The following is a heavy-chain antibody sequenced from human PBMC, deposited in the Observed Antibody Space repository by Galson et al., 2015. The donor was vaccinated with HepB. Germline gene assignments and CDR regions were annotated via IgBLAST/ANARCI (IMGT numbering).Heavy chain of an antibody. CDR3: ARVDRVATIRGGGPTAFDL. J-gene: IGHJ3*01. CDR1: GFSFNKYS. CDR2: VSITSSHI. V-gene: IGHV3-21*06. Sequence: LRLSCAASGFSFNKYSMHWVRQAPGKGLEWVSSVSITSSHIYYADLVQGRFTISRDNAKNSLYLQMSSLRAEDTALYYCARVDRVATIRGGGPTAFDLWGQGTMVTVSS. D-gene: IGHD5-12*01.